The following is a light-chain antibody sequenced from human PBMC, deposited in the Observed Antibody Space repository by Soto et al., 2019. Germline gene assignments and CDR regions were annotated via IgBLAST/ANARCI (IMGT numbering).Light chain of an antibody. Sequence: QSVLTQPPSASGTPGQMVTISCSGSSSNIGSNTVNWYQQLPGMAPKLLIYNNSQRPSGVPDRFSGSKSGTSASLAISGLQSGDGADYYCAAWDDSLRGLEFGGGTKLTVL. V-gene: IGLV1-44*01. CDR2: NNS. J-gene: IGLJ2*01. CDR1: SSNIGSNT. CDR3: AAWDDSLRGLE.